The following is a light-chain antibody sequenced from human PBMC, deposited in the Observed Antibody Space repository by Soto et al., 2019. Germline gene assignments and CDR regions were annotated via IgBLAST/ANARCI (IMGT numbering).Light chain of an antibody. V-gene: IGKV3-20*01. CDR3: QQYDNSLYT. CDR1: QSVSSSY. Sequence: EIVLTQSPGTLSLSPGERATLSCRASQSVSSSYLDWYQQKPGQPPRLLIYAASSRATGIPDRFSGSGSGTDFTLTISRLEPEDFAVYYCQQYDNSLYTFGQGTKLEIK. CDR2: AAS. J-gene: IGKJ2*01.